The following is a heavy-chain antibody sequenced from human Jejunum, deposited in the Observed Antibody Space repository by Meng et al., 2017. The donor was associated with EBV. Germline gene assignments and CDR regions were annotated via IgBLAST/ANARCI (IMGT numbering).Heavy chain of an antibody. CDR3: AHRGYNFAFDY. CDR2: TYWDADK. J-gene: IGHJ4*02. CDR1: GFSLSTGGVV. D-gene: IGHD5-24*01. Sequence: TWEGSGLTLVKPTQTLPLTCTFSGFSLSTGGVVVAWCRQPPGKALEWLALTYWDADKRYNPSLRDRLSITKDTSKNQVVLTMTNMDPVDTATYFCAHRGYNFAFDYWGQGALVTVSS. V-gene: IGHV2-5*02.